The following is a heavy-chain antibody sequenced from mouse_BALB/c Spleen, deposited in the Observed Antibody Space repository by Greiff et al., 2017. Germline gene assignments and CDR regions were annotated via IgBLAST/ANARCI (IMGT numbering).Heavy chain of an antibody. CDR1: GYTFSSYW. J-gene: IGHJ4*01. Sequence: QVQLQQSGAELMKPGASVKISCKATGYTFSSYWIEWVKQRPGHGLEWIGEILPGSGSTNYNEKFKGKATFTADTSSNTAYMQLSSLTSEDSAVYYCASFTTATDLIYYAMDYWGQGTSVTVSS. D-gene: IGHD1-2*01. CDR2: ILPGSGST. V-gene: IGHV1-9*01. CDR3: ASFTTATDLIYYAMDY.